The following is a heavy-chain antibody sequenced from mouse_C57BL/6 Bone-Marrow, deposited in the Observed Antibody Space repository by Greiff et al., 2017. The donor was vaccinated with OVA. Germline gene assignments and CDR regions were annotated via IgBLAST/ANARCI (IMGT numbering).Heavy chain of an antibody. CDR3: ARGGYGSKTGTIAY. Sequence: EVHLVESGGGLVQPGGSLKLSCAASGFTFSDYGMAWVRQAPRKGPEWVAFISNLAYSIYYADTVTGRFTISRVNAKNTLYLEMSSLRSEDTAMYYCARGGYGSKTGTIAYWGQGTLVTVSA. CDR1: GFTFSDYG. V-gene: IGHV5-15*01. D-gene: IGHD1-1*01. CDR2: ISNLAYSI. J-gene: IGHJ3*01.